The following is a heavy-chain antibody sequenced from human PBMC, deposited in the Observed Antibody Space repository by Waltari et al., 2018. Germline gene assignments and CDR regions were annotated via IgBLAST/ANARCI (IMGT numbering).Heavy chain of an antibody. D-gene: IGHD2-2*01. V-gene: IGHV3-15*07. CDR2: IKSVADGVTT. CDR1: GLPFKNVW. Sequence: EGQLVESGGALVKPGESLRLSCEVSGLPFKNVWMNWLRQAPGKGREWAGRIKSVADGVTTDYSTPVKGRFSISRDDSKNMLYLQMSGLTTEDTALYYCATDSGLDSTSAGYYFQDWGQGTLVTVSS. CDR3: ATDSGLDSTSAGYYFQD. J-gene: IGHJ4*02.